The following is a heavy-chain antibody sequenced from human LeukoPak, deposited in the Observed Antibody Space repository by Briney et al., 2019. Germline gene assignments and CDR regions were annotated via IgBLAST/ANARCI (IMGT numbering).Heavy chain of an antibody. Sequence: GGSLRHSCAASGFTFSSYAMSSVRQAPGKGLEWVSAISGSGGSTYYADSLKGRFTISRDNSKNTLYLQMNSLRAEDTALYYCAKEGGDYYGSGSYYGYYYYGMDVWGKGTTVTVSS. V-gene: IGHV3-23*01. CDR1: GFTFSSYA. CDR3: AKEGGDYYGSGSYYGYYYYGMDV. J-gene: IGHJ6*04. D-gene: IGHD3-10*01. CDR2: ISGSGGST.